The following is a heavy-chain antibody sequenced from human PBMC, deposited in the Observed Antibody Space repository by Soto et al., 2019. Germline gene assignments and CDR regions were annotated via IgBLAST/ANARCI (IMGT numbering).Heavy chain of an antibody. D-gene: IGHD6-19*01. Sequence: QVQLVESGGGVVQPGRSLRLSCAASGFTFSSYAMHWVRQAPGKGLEGVAVMSYDGSNKYYADSVKGRFTISRDNSXXTXDLQMNSLRAEDTAVYYCARDKSPYSSGWHNRHFDYWGQGTLVNVSS. CDR2: MSYDGSNK. CDR3: ARDKSPYSSGWHNRHFDY. CDR1: GFTFSSYA. V-gene: IGHV3-30-3*01. J-gene: IGHJ4*02.